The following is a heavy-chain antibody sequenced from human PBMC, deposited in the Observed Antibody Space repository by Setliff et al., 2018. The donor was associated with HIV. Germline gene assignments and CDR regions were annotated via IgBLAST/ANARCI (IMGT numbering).Heavy chain of an antibody. CDR3: ARGPAGRLVFLSY. V-gene: IGHV4-61*08. D-gene: IGHD6-6*01. CDR2: IHYSGST. J-gene: IGHJ4*02. Sequence: SETLSLTCTVSGGSISGGVHYWSWIRQHPGKGLEWIGYIHYSGSTNYNPSLKSRVTISVDTSKNQFSLTLNSVTAADTAVYYCARGPAGRLVFLSYWGQGTLVTVSS. CDR1: GGSISGGVHY.